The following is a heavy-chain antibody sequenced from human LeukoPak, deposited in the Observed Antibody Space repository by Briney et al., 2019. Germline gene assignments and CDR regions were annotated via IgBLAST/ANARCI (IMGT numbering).Heavy chain of an antibody. CDR3: ARDGREGITMIVVVTYYFDY. CDR1: GFTFSSYA. D-gene: IGHD3-22*01. Sequence: GGSLRLSCAASGFTFSSYAMHWVRQAPGKGLEWVAVISYDGSNKYYADSVKGRFTISRDNSKNTLYLQMNSLRAEDTAVYYCARDGREGITMIVVVTYYFDYWGQGTLVTVSS. V-gene: IGHV3-30*04. CDR2: ISYDGSNK. J-gene: IGHJ4*02.